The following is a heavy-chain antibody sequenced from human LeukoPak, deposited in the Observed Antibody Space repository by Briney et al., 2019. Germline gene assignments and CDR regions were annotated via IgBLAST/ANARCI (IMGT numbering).Heavy chain of an antibody. CDR3: AGPLRSSGIVADDAFDI. Sequence: GGSLRLSCAASGFTFSSYAMSWVRQAPGKGLEWVSAISGSGGSTYYADSVKGRFTISRDNAKNSLYLQMNSLRAEDTAVYYCAGPLRSSGIVADDAFDIWGQGTMVTVSS. CDR2: ISGSGGST. D-gene: IGHD3-22*01. V-gene: IGHV3-23*01. CDR1: GFTFSSYA. J-gene: IGHJ3*02.